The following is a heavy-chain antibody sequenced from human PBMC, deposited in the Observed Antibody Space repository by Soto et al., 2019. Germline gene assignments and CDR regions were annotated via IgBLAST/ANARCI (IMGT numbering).Heavy chain of an antibody. D-gene: IGHD4-17*01. Sequence: QVQLVQSGAEVKKPGASVKVSCKASGYTFGSYGINWVRQAHGQGLEWMGWISEYNGERNVAQRFQARVTMTTDTSASTAYMELRSLRTDDTAVYYCATDYGVNSQPDHWGQGTLVTVSS. CDR3: ATDYGVNSQPDH. V-gene: IGHV1-18*01. CDR2: ISEYNGER. J-gene: IGHJ4*02. CDR1: GYTFGSYG.